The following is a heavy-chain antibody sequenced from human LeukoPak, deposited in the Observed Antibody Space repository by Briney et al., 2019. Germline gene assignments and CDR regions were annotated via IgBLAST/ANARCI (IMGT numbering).Heavy chain of an antibody. CDR2: IYHSGST. J-gene: IGHJ6*02. V-gene: IGHV4-4*02. CDR1: GGSISSSNW. Sequence: PSETLSLTCAVSGGSISSSNWWSWVRQPPGKGLEWIGEIYHSGSTNYNPSLKSRVTISVDKSKNLLSLKLSSVTAADTAVYYCARRHCSSTSCYSYYYGMDVWGQGTTVTVSS. D-gene: IGHD2-2*01. CDR3: ARRHCSSTSCYSYYYGMDV.